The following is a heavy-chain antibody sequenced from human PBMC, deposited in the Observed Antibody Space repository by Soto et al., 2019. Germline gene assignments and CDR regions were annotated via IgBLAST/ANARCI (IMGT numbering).Heavy chain of an antibody. CDR3: AIKADTRKAATFDY. J-gene: IGHJ4*02. CDR1: GYTFTSYA. CDR2: INAGNGNT. D-gene: IGHD2-15*01. Sequence: ASVNVSCKASGYTFTSYAMHWVRQAPGQRLEWMGWINAGNGNTKYSQKFQGRVTITRDTSASTAYMELSSLRSEDTAVYYCAIKADTRKAATFDYWGQGTLVTVSS. V-gene: IGHV1-3*01.